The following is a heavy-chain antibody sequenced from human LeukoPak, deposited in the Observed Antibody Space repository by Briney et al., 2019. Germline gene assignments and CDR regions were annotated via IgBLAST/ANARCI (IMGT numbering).Heavy chain of an antibody. CDR2: IYYSGNT. D-gene: IGHD3-16*01. V-gene: IGHV4-39*01. CDR1: GGSISSPTHY. J-gene: IGHJ4*02. Sequence: SETLSLTCTVSGGSISSPTHYRGWIRQPPGKELEWIGSIYYSGNTNYSPSLKSRVTISVDTSKNQFSLNLSSVTAADTAVYYCGRHPSMVTFEGAIDYWGQGTLVTVSS. CDR3: GRHPSMVTFEGAIDY.